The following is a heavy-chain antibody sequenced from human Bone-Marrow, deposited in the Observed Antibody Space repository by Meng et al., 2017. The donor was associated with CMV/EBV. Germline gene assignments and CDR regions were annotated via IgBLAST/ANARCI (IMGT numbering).Heavy chain of an antibody. J-gene: IGHJ4*02. Sequence: GGSLRLSCAASGFTFDDYGMSWVRQAPGKGLEWVSLISWDGGSTYYADSVKGRFTISRDNSKNSLYLQMNSLKTEDTALYYCAKYLLPRSLLRGVYFDYWGQGTRVTVSS. CDR2: ISWDGGST. V-gene: IGHV3-43*01. CDR3: AKYLLPRSLLRGVYFDY. D-gene: IGHD3-10*01. CDR1: GFTFDDYG.